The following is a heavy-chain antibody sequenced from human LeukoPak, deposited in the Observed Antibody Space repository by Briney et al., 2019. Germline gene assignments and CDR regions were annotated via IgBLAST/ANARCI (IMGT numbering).Heavy chain of an antibody. CDR3: ARSGRGRYFDWLFHFDY. D-gene: IGHD3-9*01. V-gene: IGHV4-59*01. CDR1: GGSISSYY. Sequence: ASETLSLTCTVSGGSISSYYWSWIRQPPGKGLEWIGYIYYSGSTNYNPSLKSRVTISVDTSKNQFSLKLSSVTAADTAVYYCARSGRGRYFDWLFHFDYWGQGTLVTVSS. CDR2: IYYSGST. J-gene: IGHJ4*02.